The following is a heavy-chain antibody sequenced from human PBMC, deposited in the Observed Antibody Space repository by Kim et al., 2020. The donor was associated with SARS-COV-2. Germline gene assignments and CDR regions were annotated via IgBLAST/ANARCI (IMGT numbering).Heavy chain of an antibody. Sequence: ASVKVSCKASGYTFTSYGISWVRQAPGQGLEWMGWISAYNGNTNYAQKLQGRVTMTTDTSTSTAYMELRSLRSDDTAVYYCARGRGAPVPYSPYYYYYGMDVWGQGTTVTVSS. D-gene: IGHD1-26*01. CDR3: ARGRGAPVPYSPYYYYYGMDV. CDR2: ISAYNGNT. V-gene: IGHV1-18*01. J-gene: IGHJ6*02. CDR1: GYTFTSYG.